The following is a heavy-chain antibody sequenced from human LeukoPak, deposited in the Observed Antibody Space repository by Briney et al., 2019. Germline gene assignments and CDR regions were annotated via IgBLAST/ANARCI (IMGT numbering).Heavy chain of an antibody. CDR2: IYYGGHS. V-gene: IGHV4-38-2*02. Sequence: SETLSLTRSVCGLSLTNGFYRGWIPQPPGKGLEWVASIYYGGHSHYNLPHKSRHTISVETSKNQFSLKLNSVTAADTAVYYCVRDPNYYDSSGLPYYFDYWGQGTLVTVSS. CDR3: VRDPNYYDSSGLPYYFDY. J-gene: IGHJ4*02. D-gene: IGHD3-22*01. CDR1: GLSLTNGFY.